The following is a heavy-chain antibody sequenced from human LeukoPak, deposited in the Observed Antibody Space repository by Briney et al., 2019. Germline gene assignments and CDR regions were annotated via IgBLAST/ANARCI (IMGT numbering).Heavy chain of an antibody. Sequence: SETLSLTCTASGGSISSYYWSWLRQPPGKGLEWIGYIYYSGSTNYNPSLKSRVTISVDTSENQFSLKLSSVTAADTAVYYCARFVVAKGLYYFDCWGQGTLVTVSS. V-gene: IGHV4-59*01. CDR1: GGSISSYY. J-gene: IGHJ4*02. D-gene: IGHD2-15*01. CDR3: ARFVVAKGLYYFDC. CDR2: IYYSGST.